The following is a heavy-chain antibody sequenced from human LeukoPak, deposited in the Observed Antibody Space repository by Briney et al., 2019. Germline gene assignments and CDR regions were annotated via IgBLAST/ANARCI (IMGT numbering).Heavy chain of an antibody. J-gene: IGHJ3*02. CDR1: GFTFSTYS. CDR3: ARELGGDYGEAFDN. D-gene: IGHD4-17*01. Sequence: GGSLRLSCAASGFTFSTYSMNWVRQAPGKGLEWVSSIGGSSTSIYYADSVKGRFTISRDNAKSSLYLQMNSLRAEDAAVYYCARELGGDYGEAFDNWGQGTMVTVSS. V-gene: IGHV3-21*01. CDR2: IGGSSTSI.